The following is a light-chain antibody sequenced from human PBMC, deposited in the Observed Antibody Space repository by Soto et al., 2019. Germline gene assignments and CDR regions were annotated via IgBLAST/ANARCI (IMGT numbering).Light chain of an antibody. CDR2: KAS. J-gene: IGKJ2*01. CDR1: QSISSW. V-gene: IGKV1-5*03. Sequence: DLQMTQSPSTLSASVGDRVTITCRASQSISSWLAWYQQKPGTAPKLLIYKASSLQSGVPSRFSGSGSGTEFTLTISSLQPDDFANYYCQQYSSYPYTFGQGTKLEIK. CDR3: QQYSSYPYT.